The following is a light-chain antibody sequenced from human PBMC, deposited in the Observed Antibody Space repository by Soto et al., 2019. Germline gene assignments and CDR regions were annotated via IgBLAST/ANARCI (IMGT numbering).Light chain of an antibody. CDR1: SSNIGSPFD. Sequence: QSVLTQPPSVSGAPGQRVTISCTGSSSNIGSPFDVHWYRQLPGTAPKLLIYGNINRPSGVPDRFSGSKSGTSASLTITGLQAEDGAEYYCQSYDSSLSGVLFGGGTKLTVL. CDR2: GNI. CDR3: QSYDSSLSGVL. J-gene: IGLJ2*01. V-gene: IGLV1-40*01.